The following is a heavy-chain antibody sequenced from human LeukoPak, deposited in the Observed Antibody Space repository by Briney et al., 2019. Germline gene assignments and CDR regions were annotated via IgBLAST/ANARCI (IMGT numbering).Heavy chain of an antibody. V-gene: IGHV4-61*02. J-gene: IGHJ4*02. CDR2: IYTSGST. CDR1: GGSISSGSYY. CDR3: ARDGYYYDSSGYYGKFDY. D-gene: IGHD3-22*01. Sequence: SETLSLTCTVSGGSISSGSYYWSWIRQPAGKGLEWIGRIYTSGSTNYNPSLKSRVTISVDTSKNQFSLKLSSVTAADTAVYYCARDGYYYDSSGYYGKFDYWGQGTLVTVSS.